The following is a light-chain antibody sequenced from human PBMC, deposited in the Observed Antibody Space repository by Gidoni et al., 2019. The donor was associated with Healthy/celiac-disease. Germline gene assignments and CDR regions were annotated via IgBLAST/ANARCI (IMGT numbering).Light chain of an antibody. V-gene: IGKV1-39*01. J-gene: IGKJ1*01. CDR2: AAS. Sequence: VTITCRASQSISSYLNWYQQKPGKAPKLLIYAASSLQSGVPSRFSCSGSGTDFTLTISSLQPEDFATYYCQQSYSTLTWTFGQGTKVEIK. CDR3: QQSYSTLTWT. CDR1: QSISSY.